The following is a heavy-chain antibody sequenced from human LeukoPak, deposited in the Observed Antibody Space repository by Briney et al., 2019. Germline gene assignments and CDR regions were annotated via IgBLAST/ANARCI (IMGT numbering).Heavy chain of an antibody. CDR1: GYTFSSYW. J-gene: IGHJ4*02. Sequence: PGGSLRLSCAASGYTFSSYWMDWVRQAPGKGLVWVSRINTDGSSTSYADSVKGRFTISRDNAKNTLYLQMNSLRAEDTAVYYCARSTMMARNYRGQGTLVTVSS. D-gene: IGHD3-22*01. V-gene: IGHV3-74*01. CDR2: INTDGSST. CDR3: ARSTMMARNY.